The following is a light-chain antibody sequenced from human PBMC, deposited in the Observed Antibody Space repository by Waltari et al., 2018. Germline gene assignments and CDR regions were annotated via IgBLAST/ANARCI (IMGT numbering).Light chain of an antibody. Sequence: ETVLTQSTVTLSLSPGETATLPCRASRRVGASFLAWYHQRPGQSPRLLIYCTSTRATGIPDRFSGDGSGTDFTLIIRRLEPEDLGVYFCHQYDQTPWTFGQGTTVE. CDR3: HQYDQTPWT. J-gene: IGKJ1*01. CDR1: RRVGASF. V-gene: IGKV3-20*01. CDR2: CTS.